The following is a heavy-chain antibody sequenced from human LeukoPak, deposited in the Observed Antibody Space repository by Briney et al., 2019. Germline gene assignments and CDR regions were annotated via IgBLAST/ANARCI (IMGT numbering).Heavy chain of an antibody. CDR1: GFSFSPYW. CDR3: ARLFGGVTTFDY. V-gene: IGHV3-7*01. Sequence: GVSLRLSCAASGFSFSPYWMSWVRQGPGKGLDWVASINPDGSGASYVESVKGRFIISRDNAQNSLYLQMNSLSAEDTAVCYCARLFGGVTTFDYWGQGILVTVSS. J-gene: IGHJ4*02. D-gene: IGHD4-17*01. CDR2: INPDGSGA.